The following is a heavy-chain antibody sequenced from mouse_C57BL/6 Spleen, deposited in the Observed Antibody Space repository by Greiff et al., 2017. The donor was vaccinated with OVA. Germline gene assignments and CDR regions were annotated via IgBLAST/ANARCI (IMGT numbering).Heavy chain of an antibody. V-gene: IGHV1-55*01. CDR3: AREGCYYTDY. J-gene: IGHJ2*02. CDR2: IFPGSGST. D-gene: IGHD2-3*01. CDR1: GYTFTSYW. Sequence: QVQLKQPGAELVKPGASVKMSCKASGYTFTSYWITWVKQRPGQGLEWIGDIFPGSGSTNYNEKLKSKATLTVDTSSSTAFMQLSSLTSEDSAVSCGAREGCYYTDYWGQGTSLTVSS.